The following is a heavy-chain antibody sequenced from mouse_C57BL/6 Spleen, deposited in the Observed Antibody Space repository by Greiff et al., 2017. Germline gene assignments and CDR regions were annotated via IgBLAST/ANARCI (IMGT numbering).Heavy chain of an antibody. D-gene: IGHD1-1*01. CDR1: GYAFSSYW. CDR2: LYPGDGDT. V-gene: IGHV1-80*01. CDR3: ARSSYEYYFDY. Sequence: VQLQQSGAELVKPGASVKISCKASGYAFSSYWMTWVKQRPGKGLEWIGQLYPGDGDTNYNGTFKGKATLSADKSSSTAYMQLSRLTSEDSAVYFCARSSYEYYFDYWGQGTTLTVSS. J-gene: IGHJ2*01.